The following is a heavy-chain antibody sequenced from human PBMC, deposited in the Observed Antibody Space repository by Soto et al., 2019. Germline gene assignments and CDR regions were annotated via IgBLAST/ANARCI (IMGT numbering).Heavy chain of an antibody. Sequence: SETLSLTCAVYGGSFSGYYWSWIRQPPGKGLEWIGEINHSGSTNYNPSLKSRVTISVDTSKNQFSLKLSSVTAADTAVYYCARGGDLGGVIAVQLFDPWGQGTLVTVSS. D-gene: IGHD3-16*02. CDR3: ARGGDLGGVIAVQLFDP. V-gene: IGHV4-34*01. CDR2: INHSGST. CDR1: GGSFSGYY. J-gene: IGHJ5*02.